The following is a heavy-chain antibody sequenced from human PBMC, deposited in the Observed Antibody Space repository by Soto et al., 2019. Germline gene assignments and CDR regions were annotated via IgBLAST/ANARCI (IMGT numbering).Heavy chain of an antibody. CDR2: ISYDGTSK. D-gene: IGHD5-12*01. CDR1: GFSFSRYS. CDR3: ARDPYSGYIFDS. J-gene: IGHJ4*02. Sequence: QVQLVESGGGVVQPGTSLRLSCAASGFSFSRYSMHWVRQAPGKGLEWLAVISYDGTSKYYGDSAKGRFTISILNSNNMLYRQLNSLRAEDTVVYYCARDPYSGYIFDSWGQGTLVTLSS. V-gene: IGHV3-30*03.